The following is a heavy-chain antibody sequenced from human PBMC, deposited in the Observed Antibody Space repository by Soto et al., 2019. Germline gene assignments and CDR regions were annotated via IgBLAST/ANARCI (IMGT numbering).Heavy chain of an antibody. D-gene: IGHD6-6*01. Sequence: VQLLESGGGLVQPGGSLRLSCAASGFTFSSYAMSWVRQAPGKGLEWVAVISYDGSNKYYADSVKGRFTISRDNSKNTLYLQMNSLRAEDTAVYYCAKPYSSSNYWGQGTLVTVSS. V-gene: IGHV3-30*18. CDR3: AKPYSSSNY. J-gene: IGHJ4*02. CDR1: GFTFSSYA. CDR2: ISYDGSNK.